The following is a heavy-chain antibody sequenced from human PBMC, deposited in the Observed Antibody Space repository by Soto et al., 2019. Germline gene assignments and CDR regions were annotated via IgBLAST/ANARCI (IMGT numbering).Heavy chain of an antibody. J-gene: IGHJ5*02. V-gene: IGHV3-74*01. Sequence: HPGGSLRLSCVASGFTFSSYWMHWVRQAPGKGLVWVSRINTDGTTTTYADSVKGRFTISRDNAKNTLYLQMNSLRAEDTAVYYCARPQITVAGPWFDPWGQGTLVTVSS. CDR2: INTDGTTT. CDR1: GFTFSSYW. D-gene: IGHD6-19*01. CDR3: ARPQITVAGPWFDP.